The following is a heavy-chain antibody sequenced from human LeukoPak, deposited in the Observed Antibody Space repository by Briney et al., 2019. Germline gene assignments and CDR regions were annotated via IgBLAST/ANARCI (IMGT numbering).Heavy chain of an antibody. D-gene: IGHD6-19*01. CDR3: AKDFPASRIAVAGAFDY. V-gene: IGHV3-30*02. CDR2: IRYDGSNK. CDR1: GFTFSSYG. Sequence: PGGSLRLSCAASGFTFSSYGVHWVRQAPGKGLEWVAFIRYDGSNKYYADSVKGRFTISRDNSKNTLYLQMNSLRAEDTAVYYCAKDFPASRIAVAGAFDYWGQGTLVTVSS. J-gene: IGHJ4*02.